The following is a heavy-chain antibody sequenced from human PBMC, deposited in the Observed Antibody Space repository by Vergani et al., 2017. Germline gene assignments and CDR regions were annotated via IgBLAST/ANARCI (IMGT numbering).Heavy chain of an antibody. J-gene: IGHJ6*03. Sequence: QVQLQESGPGLVKPSQTLSLTCTVSGGSISSGDYYWSWIRQHPGKGLEWIGYIYYSGTTYYNPFLESRLTISLDTSENHLSLKLTSVTAADTAVYYCARQKDYYMDVWGKGATVTVS. CDR3: ARQKDYYMDV. V-gene: IGHV4-31*03. CDR2: IYYSGTT. CDR1: GGSISSGDYY.